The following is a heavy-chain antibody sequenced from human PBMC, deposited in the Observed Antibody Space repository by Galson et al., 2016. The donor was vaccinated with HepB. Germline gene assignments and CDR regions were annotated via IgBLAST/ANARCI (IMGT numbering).Heavy chain of an antibody. D-gene: IGHD1-26*01. V-gene: IGHV3-64D*06. CDR1: GFTFTSYA. CDR2: ISSNGGST. J-gene: IGHJ4*02. CDR3: VRWDRALR. Sequence: SLRLSCAASGFTFTSYAMHWVRQAPGKAPEYVSTISSNGGSTYSADSVKGRFTIARDSSKNTLYLQMSRLRAEDTAVCFCVRWDRALRWGQGTLVTVSS.